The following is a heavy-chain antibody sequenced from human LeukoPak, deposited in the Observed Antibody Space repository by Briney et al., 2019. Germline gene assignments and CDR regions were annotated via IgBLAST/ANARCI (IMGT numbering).Heavy chain of an antibody. V-gene: IGHV4-4*07. CDR3: ARTSLFVVDI. J-gene: IGHJ3*02. CDR1: GGSLSGYY. CDR2: IYTSGST. Sequence: PSETLSLTCTVSGGSLSGYYWSWIRQPAGNRLEWIGRIYTSGSTNYNPSLESRITMSLDTSKNQFSLKLSSVTAADTAVYYCARTSLFVVDIWGQGTMVTVSS. D-gene: IGHD3-16*01.